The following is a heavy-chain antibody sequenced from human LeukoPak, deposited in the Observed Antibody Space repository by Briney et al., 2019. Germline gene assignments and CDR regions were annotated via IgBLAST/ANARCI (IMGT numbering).Heavy chain of an antibody. Sequence: PGGSLRLSCAASGFTVSSNYMSWVRQAPGKGLEWVSVIYSGGSTYYADSVKGRFTISRDNSKNTLYLQMNSLRAEDTAVYYCARVGDYYGSGAGLGTWGQGTMVTVSS. D-gene: IGHD3-10*01. CDR1: GFTVSSNY. CDR3: ARVGDYYGSGAGLGT. V-gene: IGHV3-53*01. CDR2: IYSGGST. J-gene: IGHJ3*01.